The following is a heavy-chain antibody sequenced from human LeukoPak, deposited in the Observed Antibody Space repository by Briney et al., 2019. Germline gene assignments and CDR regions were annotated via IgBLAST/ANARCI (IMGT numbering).Heavy chain of an antibody. V-gene: IGHV4-30-2*01. CDR2: IYHSGST. CDR1: VGSISSGGYS. J-gene: IGHJ4*02. CDR3: ARVNSSTSCLDY. Sequence: PSQTLSLTCAVSVGSISSGGYSWSWIRQPPGKGLEWIGYIYHSGSTYYNPSLKSRVTISVDRSKNQFSMKLSSVTAADTAVYYCARVNSSTSCLDYWGQGTLVTVSS. D-gene: IGHD2-2*01.